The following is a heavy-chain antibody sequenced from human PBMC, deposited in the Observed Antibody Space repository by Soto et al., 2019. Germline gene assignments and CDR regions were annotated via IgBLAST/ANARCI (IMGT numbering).Heavy chain of an antibody. CDR3: TTDRGVSALPLCAF. CDR2: ITSRTKGGTT. D-gene: IGHD2-8*01. CDR1: GFSSTEAW. Sequence: EVQLVESGGGIVRPGGSVRLSCAASGFSSTEAWMGWVRQAPGKGLEWVSRITSRTKGGTTDYAAAVKGRFSISRDDSNNIVYLQMNGLQTEDTGLYYCTTDRGVSALPLCAFWGQGTLVTVSS. J-gene: IGHJ4*02. V-gene: IGHV3-15*01.